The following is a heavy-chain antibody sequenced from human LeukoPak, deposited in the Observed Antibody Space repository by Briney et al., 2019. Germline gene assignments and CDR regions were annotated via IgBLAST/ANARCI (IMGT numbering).Heavy chain of an antibody. V-gene: IGHV1-58*01. CDR3: AREKSGSYWGGFDF. D-gene: IGHD1-26*01. CDR2: LVVGSDIA. Sequence: GTSVKVSCKASGFTFSSSAVQWMRQARGQRLECIGWLVVGSDIASYAQNFQERVTITRDMSTSTAYMELSSLRSEDTAVYYCAREKSGSYWGGFDFWGQGTLVTVSS. J-gene: IGHJ4*02. CDR1: GFTFSSSA.